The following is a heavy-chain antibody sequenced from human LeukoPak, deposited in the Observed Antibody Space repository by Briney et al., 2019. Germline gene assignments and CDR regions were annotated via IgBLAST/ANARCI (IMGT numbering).Heavy chain of an antibody. V-gene: IGHV3-23*01. J-gene: IGHJ4*02. D-gene: IGHD1-20*01. Sequence: GGSLRLSCAASGFTFSNYGMSWVRQAPGKGQEWVSAISGSGGSTYYADSVKGWFTISRDNSRNTLYLQMNSLRAEDTAVYYCAKGPPSNWYFDYWGQGTLVTVSS. CDR3: AKGPPSNWYFDY. CDR2: ISGSGGST. CDR1: GFTFSNYG.